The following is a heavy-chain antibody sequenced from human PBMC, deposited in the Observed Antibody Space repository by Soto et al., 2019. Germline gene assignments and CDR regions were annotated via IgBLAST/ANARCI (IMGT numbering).Heavy chain of an antibody. CDR3: TRRSIWYYFDY. V-gene: IGHV1-2*02. CDR1: GCTFTGYY. CDR2: INPNSGGT. J-gene: IGHJ4*02. Sequence: ASVKVSCKASGCTFTGYYMHWVRQAPGQGLEWMGWINPNSGGTNYAQKFQGRVTMTRDTSISTAYMDLSRLRSDDTAVYYCTRRSIWYYFDYWGQGTLVTVSS. D-gene: IGHD6-13*01.